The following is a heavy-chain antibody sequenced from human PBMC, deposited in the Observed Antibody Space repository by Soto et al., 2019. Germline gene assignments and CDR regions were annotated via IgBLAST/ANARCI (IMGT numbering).Heavy chain of an antibody. CDR1: GGSISNYY. J-gene: IGHJ4*02. V-gene: IGHV4-59*08. Sequence: PSETLSLTCTVSGGSISNYYWSWIRQPPGKGLEWICYIFYTGTTKYNPSLKSRVTISVDSSKNQFSLKLDSVTAADTAVYYCARLGGYYQAFDSWGQGTLVTVSS. CDR3: ARLGGYYQAFDS. D-gene: IGHD3-22*01. CDR2: IFYTGTT.